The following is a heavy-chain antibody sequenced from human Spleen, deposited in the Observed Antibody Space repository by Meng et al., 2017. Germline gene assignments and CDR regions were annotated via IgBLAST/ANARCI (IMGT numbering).Heavy chain of an antibody. D-gene: IGHD4-23*01. CDR1: GYTFTSYD. CDR3: ARGGGPTPFQH. CDR2: MNPNSGNR. J-gene: IGHJ1*01. Sequence: QVQLVQWRAGVKKRGASGKVSCKASGYTFTSYDINWVRQASGQGLEWLGWMNPNSGNRDYAQKFQGRVTMTRNTSISTAYMELGSLTYEDTAVYYCARGGGPTPFQHWGQGTLVTVSS. V-gene: IGHV1-8*01.